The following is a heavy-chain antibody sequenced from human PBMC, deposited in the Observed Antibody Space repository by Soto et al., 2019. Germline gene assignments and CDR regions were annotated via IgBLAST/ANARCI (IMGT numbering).Heavy chain of an antibody. CDR2: VYNSGST. V-gene: IGHV4-59*01. CDR3: ARYRREAVAGYTLDN. D-gene: IGHD6-13*01. J-gene: IGHJ4*02. CDR1: GGSISSNY. Sequence: ETLSLTFTVSGGSISSNYWTWIRQPPGKGLEWIGYVYNSGSTNYNPSLKSRVTISEDTSKSQFSLKVNSMTAADTAVYYCARYRREAVAGYTLDNWGQGILVTVSS.